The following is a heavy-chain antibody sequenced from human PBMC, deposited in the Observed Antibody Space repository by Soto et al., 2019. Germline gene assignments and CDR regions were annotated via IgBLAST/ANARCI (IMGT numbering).Heavy chain of an antibody. J-gene: IGHJ3*02. CDR2: IYYSGST. CDR1: GGSISSSSYY. Sequence: QLLESGPGLVKPSETLSLTCTVSGGSISSSSYYWGWIRQPPGKGLEWIGSIYYSGSTYYNPSLKSRVTISVDTSKNQFSLKLSSVTAADTAVYYCARENCSGGSCYSGGAFDIWGQGTMVTVSS. D-gene: IGHD2-15*01. CDR3: ARENCSGGSCYSGGAFDI. V-gene: IGHV4-39*01.